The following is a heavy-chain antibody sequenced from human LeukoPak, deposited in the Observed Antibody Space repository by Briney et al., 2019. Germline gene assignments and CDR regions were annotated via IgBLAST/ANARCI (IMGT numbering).Heavy chain of an antibody. D-gene: IGHD1-26*01. V-gene: IGHV3-30*04. Sequence: GGSLRLSCAASGFTFSTYALHWVRQAPGKGLEWVARISHDGDNKYYVDSVKGRFTISRDTSKNTLFLQMNSLRTEDTAVYYCATGSPSAFDVWGRGTMVTVSS. J-gene: IGHJ3*01. CDR1: GFTFSTYA. CDR2: ISHDGDNK. CDR3: ATGSPSAFDV.